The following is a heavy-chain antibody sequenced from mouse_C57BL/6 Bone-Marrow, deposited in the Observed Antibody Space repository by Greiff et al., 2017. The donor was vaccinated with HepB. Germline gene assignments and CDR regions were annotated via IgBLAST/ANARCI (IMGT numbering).Heavy chain of an antibody. CDR3: ARQYGYDGPRAMDY. Sequence: VMLVESGPGLVAPSQSLSITCTVSGFSLTSNGVHWVRQPPGKGLEWLVVIWSDGSTTYNSALKSRLSISKDNSKSQVFLKMNSLQTDDTAMYYCARQYGYDGPRAMDYWGQGTSVTVSS. CDR2: IWSDGST. J-gene: IGHJ4*01. CDR1: GFSLTSNG. D-gene: IGHD2-2*01. V-gene: IGHV2-6-1*01.